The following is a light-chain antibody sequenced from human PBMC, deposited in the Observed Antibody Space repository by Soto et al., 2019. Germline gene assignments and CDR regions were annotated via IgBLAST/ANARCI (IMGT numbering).Light chain of an antibody. Sequence: IQMTKSPSSVSASVGYIFTITFRASQGITNRLAWYQQKPGKAPKLLIYEASSLQSGVPSRISGSGSGTDFTLTISSLQPEDFATYYCQQANSFPITFGQGTRLEIK. J-gene: IGKJ5*01. V-gene: IGKV1D-12*01. CDR1: QGITNR. CDR2: EAS. CDR3: QQANSFPIT.